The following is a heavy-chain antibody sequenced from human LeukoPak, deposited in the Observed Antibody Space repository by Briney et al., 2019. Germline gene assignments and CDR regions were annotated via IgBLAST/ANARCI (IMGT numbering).Heavy chain of an antibody. CDR3: ARDVAGLGYAFDF. CDR1: GGSITSGGYY. J-gene: IGHJ3*01. Sequence: PSETLSLTCTVSGGSITSGGYYWSWIRQPPGKGLEWIGYIYHSGSTYYNPSLKSRVTISVDRSKYQFSLNLSSVTAADTALYYCARDVAGLGYAFDFWGQGTMVTVSP. CDR2: IYHSGST. V-gene: IGHV4-30-2*01. D-gene: IGHD6-19*01.